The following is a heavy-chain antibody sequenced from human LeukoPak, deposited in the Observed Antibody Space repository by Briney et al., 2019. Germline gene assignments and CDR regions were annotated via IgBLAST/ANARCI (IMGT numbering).Heavy chain of an antibody. D-gene: IGHD6-13*01. CDR1: GGSISSYY. V-gene: IGHV4-59*01. CDR2: IYYSGTT. J-gene: IGHJ4*02. CDR3: ARGVYIAAAQYGY. Sequence: PSETLSLTCTVSGGSISSYYWSWIRQPPGEGLEWIGYIYYSGTTNYNPSLKSRVTISVDTSKNQFSLKLSSVTAADTAVYYCARGVYIAAAQYGYWGQGTPVTVSS.